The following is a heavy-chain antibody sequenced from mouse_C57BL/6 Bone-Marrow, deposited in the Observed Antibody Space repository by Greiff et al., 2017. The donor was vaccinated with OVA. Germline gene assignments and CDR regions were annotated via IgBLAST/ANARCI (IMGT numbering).Heavy chain of an antibody. CDR2: ISNGGGST. J-gene: IGHJ1*03. CDR3: ARQTVKDWYFDV. CDR1: GFTFSDYY. Sequence: EVKLMESGGGLVQPGGSLKLSCAASGFTFSDYYMYWVRQTPEKRLEWVAYISNGGGSTYYPDTVKGRFTISRDNAKNTLYLQMSRLKSEDTAMYYCARQTVKDWYFDVWGTGTTVTVSS. D-gene: IGHD1-3*01. V-gene: IGHV5-12*01.